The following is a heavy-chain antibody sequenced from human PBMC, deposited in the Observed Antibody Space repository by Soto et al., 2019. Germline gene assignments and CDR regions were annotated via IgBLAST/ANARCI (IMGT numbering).Heavy chain of an antibody. CDR1: GFIFSTYA. V-gene: IGHV3-23*01. J-gene: IGHJ3*02. CDR2: ISSSGDSA. D-gene: IGHD4-17*01. CDR3: AHPRGYGVFDAVDI. Sequence: GGSLRLSCAASGFIFSTYAMNWVRHAPGKGLEWVSAISSSGDSAYYAESVRGRFTISRDNSINTLYLQMRSLRPEDTAVYYCAHPRGYGVFDAVDIWGQGTMVTVSS.